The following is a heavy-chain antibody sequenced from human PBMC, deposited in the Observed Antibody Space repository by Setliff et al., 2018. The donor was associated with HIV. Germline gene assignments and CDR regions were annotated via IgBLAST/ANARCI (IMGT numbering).Heavy chain of an antibody. V-gene: IGHV1-69*13. J-gene: IGHJ1*01. CDR3: APTRAYPPLEYFQH. Sequence: SVKVSCKASGGTFSRYTISWVRQAPGQGLEWMGGIIPIFGTTNYAQRFQGRVSITADASTSTAYMELSRLRSDDTAVYYCAPTRAYPPLEYFQHWGQGTLVTVSS. CDR1: GGTFSRYT. CDR2: IIPIFGTT.